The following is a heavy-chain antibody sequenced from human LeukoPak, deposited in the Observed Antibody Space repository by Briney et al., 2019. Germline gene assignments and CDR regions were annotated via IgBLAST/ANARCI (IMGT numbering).Heavy chain of an antibody. V-gene: IGHV3-53*01. CDR1: GFTVSSNY. D-gene: IGHD3-22*01. CDR3: ARGDSSGYSKVFDC. CDR2: IYSGGST. J-gene: IGHJ4*02. Sequence: GGSLSLSCAASGFTVSSNYMSWVRQAPGKGLEWVSVIYSGGSTYYADSIKGRFTISRDNSKNTLFLQMNSLRAEDTAVYYCARGDSSGYSKVFDCWGQGTLVTVSS.